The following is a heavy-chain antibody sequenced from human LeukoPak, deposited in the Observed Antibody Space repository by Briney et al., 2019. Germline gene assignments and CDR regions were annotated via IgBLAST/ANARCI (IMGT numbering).Heavy chain of an antibody. CDR3: AGYSYGVRPS. CDR1: GDSVSSNSAA. V-gene: IGHV6-1*01. J-gene: IGHJ5*02. D-gene: IGHD5-18*01. Sequence: SQTLSLTCAISGDSVSSNSAAWYWIRLSPSRGLEWLGRTYYRSKWYNDSALSVKSRITINPDTSKNQFSLQLNSVTPEDTAVYYCAGYSYGVRPSWGQGTLVTVSS. CDR2: TYYRSKWYN.